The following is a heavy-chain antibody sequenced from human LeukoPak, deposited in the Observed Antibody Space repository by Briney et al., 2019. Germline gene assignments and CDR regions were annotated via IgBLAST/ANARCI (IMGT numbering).Heavy chain of an antibody. CDR1: GGSISSSSYY. D-gene: IGHD3-10*01. CDR3: ARRDYGSGWRGSFDP. V-gene: IGHV4-39*01. Sequence: PSETLSLTCTVSGGSISSSSYYWGWIRQPPGKGLEWIGSIYYSGSTYYNPSLKSRVTISVDTSKNQFSLKLSSVTAADTAVYYCARRDYGSGWRGSFDPWGQGTLVTVSS. J-gene: IGHJ5*02. CDR2: IYYSGST.